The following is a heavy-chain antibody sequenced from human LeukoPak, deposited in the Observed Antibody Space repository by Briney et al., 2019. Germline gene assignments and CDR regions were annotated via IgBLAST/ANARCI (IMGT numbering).Heavy chain of an antibody. CDR2: ISYDGSNK. J-gene: IGHJ4*02. Sequence: GGSLRLSYAASGFTFSSYGMHWVRQAPGKGLEWVAVISYDGSNKYYADSVKGRFTISRDNSKNTLYLQMNSLRAEDTAVYYCAKDLREWGQGTLVTVSS. CDR1: GFTFSSYG. D-gene: IGHD1-26*01. V-gene: IGHV3-30*18. CDR3: AKDLRE.